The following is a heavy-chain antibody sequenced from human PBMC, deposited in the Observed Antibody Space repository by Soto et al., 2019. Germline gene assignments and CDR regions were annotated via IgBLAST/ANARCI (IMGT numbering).Heavy chain of an antibody. D-gene: IGHD3-22*01. CDR3: ARGPTDYYDNSGDYSLDY. CDR2: ISTYNGDT. V-gene: IGHV1-18*01. J-gene: IGHJ4*02. Sequence: QVQLVQSGAEVKEPGASVKVSCKASGYTFITYGMSWVRQAPGQGLDWMGWISTYNGDTKYADRLQGRVAMTTDTTTGTAYMELRSLRSDDPAVYYCARGPTDYYDNSGDYSLDYWGQGTLVTVSS. CDR1: GYTFITYG.